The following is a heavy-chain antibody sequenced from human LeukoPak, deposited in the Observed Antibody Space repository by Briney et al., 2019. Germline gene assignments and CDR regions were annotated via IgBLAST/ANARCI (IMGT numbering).Heavy chain of an antibody. D-gene: IGHD3-16*01. CDR1: GFTVSSNY. Sequence: GGSLRLSCAASGFTVSSNYMSWVRQAPGKGLEWVSVIYSGGSTYYADSVKGRFTISRDNSKNSLFLQMNSLRAEDTAVYYCARGRPLGANFWVYWGQGTLVTVSS. J-gene: IGHJ4*02. CDR2: IYSGGST. V-gene: IGHV3-66*01. CDR3: ARGRPLGANFWVY.